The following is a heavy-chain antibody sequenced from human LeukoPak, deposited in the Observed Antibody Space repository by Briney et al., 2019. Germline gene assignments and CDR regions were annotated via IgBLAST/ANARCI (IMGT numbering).Heavy chain of an antibody. CDR2: IYTSGST. J-gene: IGHJ5*02. CDR3: ARGLRSITMVRGVIMPTNNWFDP. D-gene: IGHD3-10*01. CDR1: GGSISSGSYY. Sequence: PSQTLSLTCTVSGGSISSGSYYWSWIRQPAGKGLEWIGRIYTSGSTNYNPSLKSRVTISVDTSKNQFSLKLSSVTAADTAVYYCARGLRSITMVRGVIMPTNNWFDPWGQGTLVTVSS. V-gene: IGHV4-61*02.